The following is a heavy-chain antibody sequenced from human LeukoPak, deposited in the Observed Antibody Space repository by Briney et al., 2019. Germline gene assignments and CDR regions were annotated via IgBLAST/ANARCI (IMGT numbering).Heavy chain of an antibody. CDR2: ISSSGSSK. CDR1: GFTFRSFE. V-gene: IGHV3-48*03. Sequence: PGGSLRLSCAASGFTFRSFEMNWGRQAPGKGLEWVSYISSSGSSKYYADSVRGRFTISRDNTKNSLSLQMNSLRAEDTAVYYCARLSYNGFDIWGQGTMVTVSS. J-gene: IGHJ3*02. CDR3: ARLSYNGFDI. D-gene: IGHD5/OR15-5a*01.